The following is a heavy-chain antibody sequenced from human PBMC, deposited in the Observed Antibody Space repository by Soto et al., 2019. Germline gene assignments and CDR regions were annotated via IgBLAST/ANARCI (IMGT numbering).Heavy chain of an antibody. CDR1: GYTFTTYD. D-gene: IGHD2-8*01. V-gene: IGHV1-18*01. CDR3: ARGPYHVLMVNAPNLYGMDV. CDR2: ISTYNGNT. J-gene: IGHJ6*02. Sequence: QVQLVQSGAEVKKPGASVKVSCKASGYTFTTYDISWVRQAPGQGLEWMGRISTYNGNTNYPQSLQGRLTMTTDTSTNTAYMERRSLRSDDTAVYYCARGPYHVLMVNAPNLYGMDVWGQGTTVTVSS.